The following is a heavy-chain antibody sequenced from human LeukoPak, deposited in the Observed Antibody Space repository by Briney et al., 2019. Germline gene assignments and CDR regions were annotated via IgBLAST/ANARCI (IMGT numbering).Heavy chain of an antibody. D-gene: IGHD6-19*01. Sequence: SETLSLTCAVYGGSFSGYYWSWIRQPPGKGLEWIGEINHSGSTNYNPSLKSRVTISVDTSKNQFSLKLSSVTAADTAVYYYARRAYGSGWYGCYFQHWGQGTLVTVSS. V-gene: IGHV4-34*01. J-gene: IGHJ1*01. CDR2: INHSGST. CDR1: GGSFSGYY. CDR3: ARRAYGSGWYGCYFQH.